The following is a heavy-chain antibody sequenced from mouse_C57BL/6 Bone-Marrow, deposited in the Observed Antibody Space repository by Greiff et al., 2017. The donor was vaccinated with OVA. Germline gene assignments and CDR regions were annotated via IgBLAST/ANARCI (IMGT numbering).Heavy chain of an antibody. CDR2: ISDGGSYT. V-gene: IGHV5-4*03. CDR1: GFTFSSYA. J-gene: IGHJ1*03. CDR3: ARVVSDGPWYFDD. D-gene: IGHD2-3*01. Sequence: EVMLVESGGGLVKPGGSLKLSCAASGFTFSSYAMSWVRQTPEKRLEWVATISDGGSYTYYPDNVKGRFTISRDNAKNNLYLQMSHLKTEDTTMDYCARVVSDGPWYFDDWGTGTTVTVSS.